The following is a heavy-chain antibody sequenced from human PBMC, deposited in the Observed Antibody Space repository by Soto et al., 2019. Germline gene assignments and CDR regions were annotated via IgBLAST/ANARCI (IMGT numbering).Heavy chain of an antibody. CDR3: ARGKDHNKVGW. V-gene: IGHV4-61*01. Sequence: QVQLLESGPGLVKPSETLSLTCTVSGDSVSSPNYYWSWIRQPPGKGLEWIGYFLYSGSTSYSPSLKSRVIISLDTSKNQFSLKLNSVTAADTAVYYCARGKDHNKVGWWGQGTLVTVSS. CDR2: FLYSGST. J-gene: IGHJ4*02. D-gene: IGHD1-1*01. CDR1: GDSVSSPNYY.